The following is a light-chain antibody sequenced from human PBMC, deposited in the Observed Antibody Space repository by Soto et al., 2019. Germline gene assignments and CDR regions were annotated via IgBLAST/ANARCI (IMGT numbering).Light chain of an antibody. CDR2: DVS. CDR3: SSYISSSTLHVV. J-gene: IGLJ2*01. Sequence: QSALTQPASVSGSPGQSITISCTGTSSDVGGYNYVSWYQQHPGKAPKLMIYDVSNRPSGVSNRFSGSKSGNTASLTISGLQAEDESEYYCSSYISSSTLHVVFGGGTQLTVL. V-gene: IGLV2-14*01. CDR1: SSDVGGYNY.